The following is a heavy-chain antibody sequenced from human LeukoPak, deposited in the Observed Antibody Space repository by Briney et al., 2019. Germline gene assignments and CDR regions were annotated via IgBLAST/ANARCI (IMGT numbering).Heavy chain of an antibody. J-gene: IGHJ4*02. D-gene: IGHD1-26*01. CDR1: GFSFSSYG. CDR3: ARQVIDPWVGAFDN. Sequence: GGSLRLSCAASGFSFSSYGMHWVRQAPGKGLEGVAVLWSDGSNKYYADSVKGRFTISRDNSKNTLYLQMNSLRAEDTAVYYCARQVIDPWVGAFDNWGQGTLVTVSS. V-gene: IGHV3-33*01. CDR2: LWSDGSNK.